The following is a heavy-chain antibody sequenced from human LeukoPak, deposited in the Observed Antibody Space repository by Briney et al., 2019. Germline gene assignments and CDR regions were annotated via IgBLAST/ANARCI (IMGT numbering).Heavy chain of an antibody. Sequence: GGSLRLSCAASGFTFSSYAMSWVRQAPGKGLEWVSAISGSGGSTYYADSVKGPFTISRDNARNSLYLQMNSLRAEDTAVYYCVRWGGSGPNAKLDYWGQGTLVTVTS. CDR1: GFTFSSYA. V-gene: IGHV3-23*01. CDR3: VRWGGSGPNAKLDY. D-gene: IGHD6-19*01. CDR2: ISGSGGST. J-gene: IGHJ4*02.